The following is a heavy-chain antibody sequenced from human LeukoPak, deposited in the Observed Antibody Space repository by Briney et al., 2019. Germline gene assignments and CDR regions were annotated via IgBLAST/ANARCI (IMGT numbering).Heavy chain of an antibody. CDR2: VSAYNGDT. Sequence: GASVKVSCKASGYSFTNYAISWVRQAPGQGLEWMGWVSAYNGDTNYAQRLQGRVTMTTDTSTSTAYMELRSLRSDDTAVYYCARDGTDYDYWGQGTLVTVSS. CDR1: GYSFTNYA. J-gene: IGHJ4*02. D-gene: IGHD4-11*01. CDR3: ARDGTDYDY. V-gene: IGHV1-18*01.